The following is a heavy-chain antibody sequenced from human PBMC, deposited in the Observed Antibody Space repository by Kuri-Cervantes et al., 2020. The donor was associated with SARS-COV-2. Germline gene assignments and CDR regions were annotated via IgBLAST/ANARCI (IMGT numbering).Heavy chain of an antibody. J-gene: IGHJ6*04. CDR1: GFTFSSYA. Sequence: LSLTCAASGFTFSSYAMSWVRQAPGKGLEWVSAISGSGGSTYYADSVKGRFTISRDNAKNSLYLQMNSLRAEDTAVYYCARIPSTIFGVVIGGLDVWGKGTTVTVSS. V-gene: IGHV3-23*01. CDR2: ISGSGGST. D-gene: IGHD3-3*01. CDR3: ARIPSTIFGVVIGGLDV.